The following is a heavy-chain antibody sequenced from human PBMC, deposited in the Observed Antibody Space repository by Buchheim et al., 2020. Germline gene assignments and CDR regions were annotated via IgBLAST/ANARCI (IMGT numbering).Heavy chain of an antibody. CDR2: ISYDGSNK. D-gene: IGHD5-18*01. V-gene: IGHV3-30*18. CDR1: GFTFSSYG. J-gene: IGHJ4*02. Sequence: QVQLVESGGGVVQPGGSLRLSCAASGFTFSSYGMHWVRQAPGKGLEWVAVISYDGSNKYYADSVKGRFTISRDNSKNTLYLQMNSLRAEDTAVYYCAKLLAGRGYSYGLDYWGQGTL. CDR3: AKLLAGRGYSYGLDY.